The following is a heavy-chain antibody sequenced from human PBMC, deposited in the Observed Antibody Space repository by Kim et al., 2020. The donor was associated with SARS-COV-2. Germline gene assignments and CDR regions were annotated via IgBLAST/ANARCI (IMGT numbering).Heavy chain of an antibody. Sequence: SLKGRVTSSRDNSKNTVYVQMNSLRAEDTALYYCAKDIHDSGSFRPYYVDYWGQGTLVTVSS. CDR3: AKDIHDSGSFRPYYVDY. V-gene: IGHV3-23*01. J-gene: IGHJ4*02. D-gene: IGHD3-10*01.